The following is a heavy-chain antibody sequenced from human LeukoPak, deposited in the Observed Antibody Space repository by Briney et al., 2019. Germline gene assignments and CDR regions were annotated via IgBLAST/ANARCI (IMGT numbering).Heavy chain of an antibody. D-gene: IGHD6-6*01. CDR1: GGSISTYY. V-gene: IGHV4-59*01. J-gene: IGHJ4*02. CDR3: ARVSSYSFDY. Sequence: SETLSLTCTVSGGSISTYYWSWIRQPPGKGLEWIGYISHSGITRYNPSLKSRLTMSVDTSKNQFSLKLSSVTAADTAVYYCARVSSYSFDYWGRGTLVTVSA. CDR2: ISHSGIT.